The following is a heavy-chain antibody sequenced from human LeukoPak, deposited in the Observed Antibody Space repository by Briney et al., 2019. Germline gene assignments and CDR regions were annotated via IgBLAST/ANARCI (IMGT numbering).Heavy chain of an antibody. V-gene: IGHV7-4-1*02. CDR3: AREVAAVNDY. Sequence: RASVTVSCKASGYKFTSSAMNWVRQAPGQGLEWMGWINTNTGNPTYAQGFTGRFVFSLDTSVSTAYLQISSLKAEDTAVYYCAREVAAVNDYWGQGTLVTVSS. D-gene: IGHD6-13*01. CDR2: INTNTGNP. J-gene: IGHJ4*02. CDR1: GYKFTSSA.